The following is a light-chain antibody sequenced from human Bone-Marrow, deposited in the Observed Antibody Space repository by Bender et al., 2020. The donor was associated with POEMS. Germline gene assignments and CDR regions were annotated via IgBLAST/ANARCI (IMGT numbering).Light chain of an antibody. CDR2: DDD. V-gene: IGLV3-21*02. CDR1: NVGTVR. J-gene: IGLJ2*01. CDR3: QVWDTTHDQTL. Sequence: SSVVTQPPSTSVAPGQTAIITCSGDNVGTVRVHWYRQRPGQAPVLVVHDDDERPSGIPERFSGSTSEKKAALTISRVEAGDEADYYCQVWDTTHDQTLFGGGTKLTVL.